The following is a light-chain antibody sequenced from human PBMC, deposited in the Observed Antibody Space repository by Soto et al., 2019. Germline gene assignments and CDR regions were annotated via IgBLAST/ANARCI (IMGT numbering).Light chain of an antibody. CDR1: QSISTW. V-gene: IGKV1-5*03. Sequence: IQMTQSLSTLSASVGDRVTITCRASQSISTWLAWYQQRPGKAPKLLIYKASSLESGVPSRFSGSGSATEFTLTISGLQPDDFATYYCQQANSFPLTFGGGTNVDIK. CDR2: KAS. CDR3: QQANSFPLT. J-gene: IGKJ4*01.